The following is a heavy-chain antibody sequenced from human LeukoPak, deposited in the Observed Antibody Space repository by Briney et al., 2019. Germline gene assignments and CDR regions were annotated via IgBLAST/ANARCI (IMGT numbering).Heavy chain of an antibody. CDR2: IYYSGST. CDR3: ARLTAAAGTHFDY. CDR1: GGSISSSNYY. V-gene: IGHV4-39*01. Sequence: SETLSLTCTVSGGSISSSNYYWGWIRQPPGKGLEWIGSIYYSGSTYYNPSLKSRVTISVDTSKNQFSLKLSFVTAADTAVYYCARLTAAAGTHFDYWGQGTLVTVSS. J-gene: IGHJ4*02. D-gene: IGHD6-13*01.